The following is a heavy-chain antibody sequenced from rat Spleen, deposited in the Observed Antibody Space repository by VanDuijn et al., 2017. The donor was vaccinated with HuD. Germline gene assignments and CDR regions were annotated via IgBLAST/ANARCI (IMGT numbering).Heavy chain of an antibody. J-gene: IGHJ2*01. Sequence: EVQLVESGGALVQPGRSLKLSCAASGFTFSNYGTAWVRQDPTKGLEWVASSNSDGGNTYYPDSVKDRFTISRDNAKSTLYLKMDSLRSEDTATYYCAKRGWYYFDYWGQGVMVTVSS. CDR3: AKRGWYYFDY. V-gene: IGHV5-29*01. CDR2: SNSDGGNT. CDR1: GFTFSNYG.